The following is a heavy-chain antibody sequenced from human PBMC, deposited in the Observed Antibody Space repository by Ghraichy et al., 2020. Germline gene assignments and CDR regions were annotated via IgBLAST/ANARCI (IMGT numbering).Heavy chain of an antibody. CDR1: GFFFSSFA. CDR2: ISGAGGST. CDR3: AKEGPSGYYYGLDV. D-gene: IGHD3-10*01. Sequence: GGSLRLSCAPSGFFFSSFAMSWVRQTPGKGLQWVSTISGAGGSTYYADSVKGRFTISRDNSKTTLYLQMNSLRAEDTAVYYCAKEGPSGYYYGLDVWGQGTTVTVSS. V-gene: IGHV3-23*01. J-gene: IGHJ6*02.